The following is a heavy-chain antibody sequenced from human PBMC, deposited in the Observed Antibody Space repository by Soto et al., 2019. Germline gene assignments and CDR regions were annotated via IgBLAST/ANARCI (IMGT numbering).Heavy chain of an antibody. CDR3: ASQSCSGGTCYYYFDY. CDR2: IYYSGST. J-gene: IGHJ4*02. Sequence: SETLSLTCTVSXGSVSSGSYYWSWIRQPPGKGLEWIGYIYYSGSTNYNPSLKSRVTISVDTSKNQFSLKLSSVTAADTAVYYCASQSCSGGTCYYYFDYWGQGTLVTFSS. D-gene: IGHD2-15*01. CDR1: XGSVSSGSYY. V-gene: IGHV4-61*01.